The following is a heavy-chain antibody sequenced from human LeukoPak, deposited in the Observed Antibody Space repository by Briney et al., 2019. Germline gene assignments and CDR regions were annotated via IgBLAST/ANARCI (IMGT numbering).Heavy chain of an antibody. D-gene: IGHD3-10*01. CDR3: ARYYGSGRGYYGLDV. CDR1: GFTFSTYG. J-gene: IGHJ6*02. V-gene: IGHV3-30*03. CDR2: IPYDGSNK. Sequence: PGSSLTLSCEASGFTFSTYGMHWVRQAPGKGRECITLIPYDGSNKYYADSVKGRFTISRDNSKNTLYLQMNSLRAEDTAVYYCARYYGSGRGYYGLDVWGQGTTVTVFS.